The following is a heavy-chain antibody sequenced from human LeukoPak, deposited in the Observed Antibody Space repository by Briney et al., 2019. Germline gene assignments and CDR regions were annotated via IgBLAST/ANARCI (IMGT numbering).Heavy chain of an antibody. CDR1: GFTFSSYW. D-gene: IGHD3-16*01. CDR3: ARARSKSGGGQYYFDY. Sequence: GGSLRLSCAASGFTFSSYWMSWVRQAPGKGLEWVANIKQDGSEKYYVDAVRGRLTISRDNAKNSTYLQLNSLKAEDTAVYYCARARSKSGGGQYYFDYWGQGTLVTVSA. V-gene: IGHV3-7*01. J-gene: IGHJ4*02. CDR2: IKQDGSEK.